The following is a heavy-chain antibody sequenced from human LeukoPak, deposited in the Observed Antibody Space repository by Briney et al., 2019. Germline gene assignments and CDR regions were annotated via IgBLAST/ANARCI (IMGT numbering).Heavy chain of an antibody. D-gene: IGHD3-22*01. CDR3: ARRTGSGYYYVDY. J-gene: IGHJ4*02. V-gene: IGHV3-43*02. CDR2: ISGDGGST. CDR1: GFTFDDYA. Sequence: GGSLRLSCAASGFTFDDYAMHWVRQAPGKGLEWVSLISGDGGSTYYADSVKGRFTISRDNAKNSLYLQMNSLRAEDTAVYYCARRTGSGYYYVDYWGQGTLVTVSS.